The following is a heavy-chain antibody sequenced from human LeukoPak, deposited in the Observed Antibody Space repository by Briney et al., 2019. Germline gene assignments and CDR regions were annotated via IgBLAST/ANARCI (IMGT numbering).Heavy chain of an antibody. Sequence: ASVKVSCKASGGTFSSYAISWVRQAPGQGLEWMGGIIPIFGTANYAQKFQGRVTITRDTSASTAYMELSSLRSEDTAVYYCARRYCSSTSCAYFDYWGQGTLVTVSS. V-gene: IGHV1-69*05. CDR2: IIPIFGTA. CDR1: GGTFSSYA. CDR3: ARRYCSSTSCAYFDY. J-gene: IGHJ4*02. D-gene: IGHD2-2*01.